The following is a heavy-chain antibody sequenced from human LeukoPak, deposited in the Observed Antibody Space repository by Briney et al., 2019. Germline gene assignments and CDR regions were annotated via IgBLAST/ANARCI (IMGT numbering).Heavy chain of an antibody. V-gene: IGHV4-39*07. CDR2: INHSGST. D-gene: IGHD6-13*01. CDR1: GGSISSGSYY. J-gene: IGHJ6*03. Sequence: PSRTLSLTCTVSGGSISSGSYYWSWIRQPPGKGLEWIGEINHSGSTNYNPSLKSRVTISVDTSKNQFSLKLSSVTAADTAVYYCARVRKFSSSWYYYYYYMDVWGKGTTVTVSS. CDR3: ARVRKFSSSWYYYYYYMDV.